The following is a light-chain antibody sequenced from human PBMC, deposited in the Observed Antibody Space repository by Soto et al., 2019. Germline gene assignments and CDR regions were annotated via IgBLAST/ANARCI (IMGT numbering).Light chain of an antibody. CDR2: EVS. Sequence: QSALTQPPSASGSPGQSVTISCTGTSSDVGAYNYVSWYKQYPGKAPKLMIYEVSKRPSGVPDRFSGSKSGKTASLTVSGLQPEDEADYYCTSYAGSNIWLFGGGTKLTVL. V-gene: IGLV2-8*01. J-gene: IGLJ3*02. CDR3: TSYAGSNIWL. CDR1: SSDVGAYNY.